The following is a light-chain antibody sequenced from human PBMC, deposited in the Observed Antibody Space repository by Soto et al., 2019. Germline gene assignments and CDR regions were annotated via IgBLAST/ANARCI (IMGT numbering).Light chain of an antibody. CDR3: QQRSNWLT. Sequence: EIVVTQSPGTLSLSQGERATLSCRASQSVSSSYLAWYQQKPGQAPRLLTYDASNRATGIPARFSGSGSGTDFTLTISSLEPEDFAVYYCQQRSNWLTFGGGTKVDIK. V-gene: IGKV3D-20*02. CDR1: QSVSSSY. J-gene: IGKJ4*01. CDR2: DAS.